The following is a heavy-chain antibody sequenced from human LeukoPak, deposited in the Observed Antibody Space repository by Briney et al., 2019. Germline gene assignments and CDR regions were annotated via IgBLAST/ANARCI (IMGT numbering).Heavy chain of an antibody. CDR2: INPNSGGT. V-gene: IGHV1-2*02. CDR3: ARDLLLSAPLDNDY. D-gene: IGHD3-10*01. J-gene: IGHJ4*02. CDR1: GYTFTSYD. Sequence: SVKXSCKASGYTFTSYDINWVRQATGQGLEWMGWINPNSGGTNYAQKFQGRVTMTRDTSISTAYMEVSRLRSDDTAVYYCARDLLLSAPLDNDYWGQGTLVTVSS.